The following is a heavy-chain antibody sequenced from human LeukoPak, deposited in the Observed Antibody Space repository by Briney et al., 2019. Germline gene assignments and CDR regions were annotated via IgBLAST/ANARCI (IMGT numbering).Heavy chain of an antibody. Sequence: SVKVSCKASGFTFTSSAVQWVRQARGQRLEWMGWIVVGSGNTNYAQKFQERVTITRDMSTSTACMELSSLRSEDTAVYYCAADREDSSSSGFDPWGQGTLVTVSS. CDR3: AADREDSSSSGFDP. V-gene: IGHV1-58*01. CDR2: IVVGSGNT. D-gene: IGHD6-6*01. J-gene: IGHJ5*02. CDR1: GFTFTSSA.